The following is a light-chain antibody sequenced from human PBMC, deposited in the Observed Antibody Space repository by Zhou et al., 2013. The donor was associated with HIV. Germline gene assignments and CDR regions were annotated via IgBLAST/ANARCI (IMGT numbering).Light chain of an antibody. CDR3: QHYHSYPWS. J-gene: IGKJ1*01. V-gene: IGKV1-5*03. CDR2: KAS. CDR1: HSISSW. Sequence: DFQMTQSPSTVSASVGDTVTITCRASHSISSWLAWYQHKPGKAPKVLISKASNLESGVPSRFSGSGSGTGFILTITSLQPDDFATYYCQHYHSYPWSFGQGTKVELK.